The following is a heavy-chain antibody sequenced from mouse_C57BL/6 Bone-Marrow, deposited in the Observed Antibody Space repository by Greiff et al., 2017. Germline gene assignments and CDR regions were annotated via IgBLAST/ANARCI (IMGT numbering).Heavy chain of an antibody. D-gene: IGHD1-3*01. V-gene: IGHV1-39*01. CDR1: GYSFTDYN. J-gene: IGHJ4*01. Sequence: EVQLQQSGPELVKPGASVKISCKASGYSFTDYNMNWVKQSNGQSLEWIGVINPNYGTTSYNQKFKGKATLTVDQSSSTAYMQLNSLTSEDSAVGYGAGISDSGSFYAMDYWGQGTSVTVSS. CDR3: AGISDSGSFYAMDY. CDR2: INPNYGTT.